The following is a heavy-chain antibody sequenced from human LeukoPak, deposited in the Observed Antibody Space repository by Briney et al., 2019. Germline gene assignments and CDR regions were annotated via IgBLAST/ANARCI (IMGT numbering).Heavy chain of an antibody. V-gene: IGHV3-21*01. J-gene: IGHJ3*02. CDR2: ISSSSSYI. CDR3: ARDQGGDSGSFDAFDI. Sequence: PGGSLRLSCAASGFTFSSYSMNWVRQAPGKGLEWVSSISSSSSYIYYADSVKGRFIISRDNAKNLLYLQMNSLRAQDTAVYYCARDQGGDSGSFDAFDIGGQGTMVTVSS. D-gene: IGHD3-10*01. CDR1: GFTFSSYS.